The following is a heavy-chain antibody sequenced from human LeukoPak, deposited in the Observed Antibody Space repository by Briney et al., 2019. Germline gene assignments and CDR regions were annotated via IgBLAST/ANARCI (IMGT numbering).Heavy chain of an antibody. CDR2: IYYSGST. J-gene: IGHJ4*02. D-gene: IGHD6-19*01. CDR3: ARQVVAVAGTGYFDY. Sequence: SETLSLTCTVSGGSIRSSSYYWGWIRQPPGKGLEGIGSIYYSGSTYYNASLKSRGTISVDTSKNQFSLKLNPVTAADTAVYFCARQVVAVAGTGYFDYWGQGTLVTVSS. CDR1: GGSIRSSSYY. V-gene: IGHV4-39*01.